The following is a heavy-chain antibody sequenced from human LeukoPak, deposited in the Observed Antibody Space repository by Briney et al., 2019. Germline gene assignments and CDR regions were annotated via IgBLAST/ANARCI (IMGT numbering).Heavy chain of an antibody. CDR2: ISRDGSST. CDR3: TRFATGTLF. J-gene: IGHJ4*02. V-gene: IGHV3-74*01. CDR1: GFTFSSYW. Sequence: GGSLRLSCAASGFTFSSYWMHWVRQAPGKGLVWVSRISRDGSSTSYADSVKGRFTISRDNAKNTLYLQMNSLRAEDTAVYHSTRFATGTLFWGQGTLVTVSS. D-gene: IGHD6-13*01.